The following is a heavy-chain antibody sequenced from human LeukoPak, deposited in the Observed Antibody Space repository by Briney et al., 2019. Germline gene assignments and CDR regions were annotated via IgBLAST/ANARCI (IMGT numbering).Heavy chain of an antibody. Sequence: ASVKVSCKASGYTFTSYGISWVRQAPGQGLEWMGWISAYNGNTNYAQKLQGRVTMTTDTSTSTAYMELRSLRSDDTAVYYRARDSPTGTQNWFDPWGQGTLVTVSS. J-gene: IGHJ5*02. CDR2: ISAYNGNT. D-gene: IGHD1-1*01. CDR3: ARDSPTGTQNWFDP. CDR1: GYTFTSYG. V-gene: IGHV1-18*01.